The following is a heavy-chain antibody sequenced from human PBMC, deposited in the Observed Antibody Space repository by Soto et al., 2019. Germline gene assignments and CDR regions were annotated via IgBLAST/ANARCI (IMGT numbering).Heavy chain of an antibody. V-gene: IGHV3-11*01. CDR1: GFTFSDYY. D-gene: IGHD1-26*01. Sequence: GGSLRLSCAASGFTFSDYYMSWIRQAPGKGLEWVSYISSSGSTIYYADSVKGRFTISRDKAKNSLYLQMNSLRAEDTAVYYCASRELDPHFERVKYYYYYYMDVWGKGTTVTVSS. CDR2: ISSSGSTI. CDR3: ASRELDPHFERVKYYYYYYMDV. J-gene: IGHJ6*03.